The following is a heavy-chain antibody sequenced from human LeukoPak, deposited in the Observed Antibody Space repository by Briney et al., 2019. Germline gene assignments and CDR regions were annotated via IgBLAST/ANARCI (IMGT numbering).Heavy chain of an antibody. CDR3: ARSLYDSSGYYYYFDY. CDR1: GGSISSYY. V-gene: IGHV4-59*01. D-gene: IGHD3-22*01. CDR2: IYYSGGT. Sequence: SETLSLTCTVPGGSISSYYWSWIRQPPGKGLEWIGYIYYSGGTNYNPSLKSRVTISVDTSKNQFSLKLSSVTAADTAVYYCARSLYDSSGYYYYFDYWGQGTLVTVSS. J-gene: IGHJ4*02.